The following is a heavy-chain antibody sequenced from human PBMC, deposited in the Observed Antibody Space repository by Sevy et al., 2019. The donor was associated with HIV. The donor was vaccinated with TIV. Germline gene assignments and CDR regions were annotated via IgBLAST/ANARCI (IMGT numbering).Heavy chain of an antibody. V-gene: IGHV3-30*18. CDR1: GFTFSSYG. D-gene: IGHD3-10*01. J-gene: IGHJ4*02. Sequence: GGSLRLSCAASGFTFSSYGMHWVRQAPGKGLEWVAFISYDGSNKYYADSVKGRFTISRDNSKNTLYLQMNSLRAEDTAVYYCAKSTYYYGSGSYYLTDYWGQGTLVTVSS. CDR3: AKSTYYYGSGSYYLTDY. CDR2: ISYDGSNK.